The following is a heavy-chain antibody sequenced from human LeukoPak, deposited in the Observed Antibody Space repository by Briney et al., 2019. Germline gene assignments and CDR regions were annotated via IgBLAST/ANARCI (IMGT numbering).Heavy chain of an antibody. CDR2: ISYDGSNK. Sequence: PGRSLRLSCAASGFTFSSYAMHWVRQAPGKGLEWVAVISYDGSNKYYADSVKGRFTISRDNSKNTLYLQMNSLRAEDTAVYYCARSLTGTGGWFDPWGQGTLVTVSS. CDR3: ARSLTGTGGWFDP. D-gene: IGHD1-7*01. CDR1: GFTFSSYA. V-gene: IGHV3-30-3*01. J-gene: IGHJ5*02.